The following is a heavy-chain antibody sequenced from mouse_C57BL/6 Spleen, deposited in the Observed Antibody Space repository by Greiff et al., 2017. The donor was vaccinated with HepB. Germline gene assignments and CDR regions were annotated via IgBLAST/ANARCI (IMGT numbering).Heavy chain of an antibody. J-gene: IGHJ1*03. D-gene: IGHD1-1*01. V-gene: IGHV1-50*01. CDR2: IDPSDSYT. Sequence: QVQLKQPGAELVKPGASVKLSCKASGYTFTSYWMQWVKQRPGQGLEWIGEIDPSDSYTNYNQKFKGKATLTVDTSSSTAYMQLSSLTSEDSAVYYCARVVLRSDWYFDVWGTGTTVTVSS. CDR3: ARVVLRSDWYFDV. CDR1: GYTFTSYW.